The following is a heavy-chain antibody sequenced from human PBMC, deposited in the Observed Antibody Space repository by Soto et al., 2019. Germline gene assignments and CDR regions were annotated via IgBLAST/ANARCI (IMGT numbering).Heavy chain of an antibody. CDR2: IWYDGSNK. CDR3: ARDYSGDYVGWFDP. CDR1: GFTFSSHG. D-gene: IGHD4-17*01. V-gene: IGHV3-33*01. J-gene: IGHJ5*02. Sequence: QVQLVESGGGVVQPGRSLRLSCAASGFTFSSHGMHWVRQAPGKGLEWVAVIWYDGSNKYYADSVKGRFTISRDNSKNTLYLQMNSLRAEDTAVYYCARDYSGDYVGWFDPWGQGTLVTVSS.